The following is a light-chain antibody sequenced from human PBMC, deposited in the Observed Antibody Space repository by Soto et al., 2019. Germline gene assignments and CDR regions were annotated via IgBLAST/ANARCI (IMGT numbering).Light chain of an antibody. J-gene: IGLJ3*02. Sequence: NFMLTQPHSVSESPGETVTISCTGSSGSIASNYVQWFQQRPGSAPTTVIYEDNKRPSGVPDRFSGSIDSSSNSASLTISGLKTEDEADYYCQSYGDNNQVFGGGTKVTVL. CDR3: QSYGDNNQV. CDR2: EDN. CDR1: SGSIASNY. V-gene: IGLV6-57*02.